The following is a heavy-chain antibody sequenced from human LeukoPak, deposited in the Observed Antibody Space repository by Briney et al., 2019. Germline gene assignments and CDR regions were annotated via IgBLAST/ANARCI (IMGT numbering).Heavy chain of an antibody. CDR1: GGSISSYY. J-gene: IGHJ3*02. CDR3: ARHSAEDAFDI. V-gene: IGHV4-4*09. CDR2: IYTSGST. D-gene: IGHD2-21*01. Sequence: SETLSLTCTASGGSISSYYWSWIRQPPGKGLEWIGYIYTSGSTNYNPSLKSRVTISVDTSKNQFSLKLSSVTAADTAVYYCARHSAEDAFDIWGQGTMVTVSS.